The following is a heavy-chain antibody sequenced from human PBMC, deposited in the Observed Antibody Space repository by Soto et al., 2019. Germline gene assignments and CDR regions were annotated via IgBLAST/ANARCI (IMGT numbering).Heavy chain of an antibody. D-gene: IGHD3-16*01. V-gene: IGHV4-31*03. J-gene: IGHJ4*02. CDR3: ARDKDLQPTVWGF. CDR2: VYYSGAT. Sequence: NPSGTLSLTCTVSGDSMATGGHYYNWIRQVPGKGLEWIGYVYYSGATHYTPSLRARATISRDTSKNQFSLRLISVTAADTALYYCARDKDLQPTVWGFWRQGIQVTVSS. CDR1: GDSMATGGHY.